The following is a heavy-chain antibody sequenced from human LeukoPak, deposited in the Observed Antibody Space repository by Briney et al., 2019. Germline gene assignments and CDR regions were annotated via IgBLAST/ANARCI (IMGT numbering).Heavy chain of an antibody. CDR3: AGHALHCSSTSCYASYYMDV. CDR2: IYYSGST. CDR1: GGSISSYY. J-gene: IGHJ6*03. V-gene: IGHV4-59*08. Sequence: SETLSLTCTVSGGSISSYYWSWIRQPPGKGLEWIGYIYYSGSTNYNPSLKSRVTISVDTSKNQFSLKLSSVTAADTAVYYCAGHALHCSSTSCYASYYMDVWGKGTTVTVSS. D-gene: IGHD2-2*01.